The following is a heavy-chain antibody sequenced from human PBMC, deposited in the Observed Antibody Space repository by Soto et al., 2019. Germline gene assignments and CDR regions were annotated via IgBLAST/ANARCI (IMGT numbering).Heavy chain of an antibody. D-gene: IGHD5-12*01. J-gene: IGHJ6*02. Sequence: PGGSLRLSCAASGFTFSTYAMNWVRQAPGKGLEWVANIKQDGSEKYYVDSVKGRFTISRDNAKNSLYLQMNSLRAEDTAVYYCARDIVYIVATPYGDYVDYYYGMDVWGQGTTVTVSS. CDR1: GFTFSTYA. CDR3: ARDIVYIVATPYGDYVDYYYGMDV. CDR2: IKQDGSEK. V-gene: IGHV3-7*01.